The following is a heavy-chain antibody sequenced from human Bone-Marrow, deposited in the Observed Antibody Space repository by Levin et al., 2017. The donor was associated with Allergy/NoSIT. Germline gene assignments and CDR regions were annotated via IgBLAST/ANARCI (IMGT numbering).Heavy chain of an antibody. Sequence: SETLSLTCTVSGGSISSYYWSWIRQPPGKGLEWIGYIYYSGSTNYNPSLKSRVTISVDSSKNQFSLKLSSVTAADTAVYYCARVYSYGILDYWGQGTLVTVSS. CDR3: ARVYSYGILDY. J-gene: IGHJ4*02. CDR2: IYYSGST. V-gene: IGHV4-59*01. D-gene: IGHD5-18*01. CDR1: GGSISSYY.